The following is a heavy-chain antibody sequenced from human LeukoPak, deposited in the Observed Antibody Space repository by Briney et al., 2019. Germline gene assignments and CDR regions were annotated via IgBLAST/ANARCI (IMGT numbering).Heavy chain of an antibody. CDR1: GFSFNNYR. J-gene: IGHJ4*02. CDR3: VRGPHIAATSY. V-gene: IGHV3-7*03. Sequence: PGGSLRLSCVAYGFSFNNYRMTWVRQAPGKGLEWVANIKQDGSEKQYVDSVKGRFAISRDNAKKSLYLQINTLRAEDTAVYYCVRGPHIAATSYWGQGTLVTVSS. D-gene: IGHD6-25*01. CDR2: IKQDGSEK.